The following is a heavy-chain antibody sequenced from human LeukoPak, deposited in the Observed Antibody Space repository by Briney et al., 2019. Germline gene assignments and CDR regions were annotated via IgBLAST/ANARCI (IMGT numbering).Heavy chain of an antibody. J-gene: IGHJ6*02. CDR2: ICYSGST. Sequence: SETLSLTCTVSGGSISSYYWSWIRQPPGKGLEWIGYICYSGSTNYNPSLKSRVTISVDTSKNQFSLKLSSVTAADTAVYYCARGDVRITIKQPYYYYGMDVWGQGTTVTVSS. CDR3: ARGDVRITIKQPYYYYGMDV. V-gene: IGHV4-59*01. D-gene: IGHD3-3*01. CDR1: GGSISSYY.